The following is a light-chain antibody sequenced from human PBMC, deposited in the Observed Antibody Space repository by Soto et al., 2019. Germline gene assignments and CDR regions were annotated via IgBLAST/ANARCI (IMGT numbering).Light chain of an antibody. CDR3: QGYKGAQWT. J-gene: IGKJ1*01. Sequence: DIQMTQSPSSLSASVGDRVTITCRARQGISNYLDWYQQKPGKVPKLLIYAASTLQSGGPSRFSGSGSGTDFTLTISSLEPEEVATSYGQGYKGAQWTFGEGTKVEI. V-gene: IGKV1-27*01. CDR1: QGISNY. CDR2: AAS.